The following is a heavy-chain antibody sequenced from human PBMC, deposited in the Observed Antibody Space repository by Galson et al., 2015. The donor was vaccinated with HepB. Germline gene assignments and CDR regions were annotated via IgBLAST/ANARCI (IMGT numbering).Heavy chain of an antibody. Sequence: SLRLSCAASGFTFSSYSMNWVRQAPGKGLEWVSFISSSYTYIYYADSVKGRFTISRDNAKNSLYLHMNSLRAEDTAVYYCARVSGNSCYYWGQGTLVTVSS. J-gene: IGHJ4*02. D-gene: IGHD2-15*01. CDR3: ARVSGNSCYY. V-gene: IGHV3-21*06. CDR1: GFTFSSYS. CDR2: ISSSYTYI.